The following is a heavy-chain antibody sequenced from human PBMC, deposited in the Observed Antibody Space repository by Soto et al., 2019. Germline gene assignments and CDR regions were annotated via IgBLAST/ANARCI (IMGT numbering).Heavy chain of an antibody. CDR1: GGSISSSSYY. Sequence: SETLSLTCTVPGGSISSSSYYWGWIRQPPGKGLEWIGSIYYSGSTYYNPSLKSRVTISVDTSKNQFSLKLSSVTAADTAVYYCARIHQISGVTNAFDIWGQGTMVTVSS. CDR3: ARIHQISGVTNAFDI. CDR2: IYYSGST. D-gene: IGHD1-26*01. V-gene: IGHV4-39*01. J-gene: IGHJ3*02.